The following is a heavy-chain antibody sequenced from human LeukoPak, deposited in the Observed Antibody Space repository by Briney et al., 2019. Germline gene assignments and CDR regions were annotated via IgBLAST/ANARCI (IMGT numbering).Heavy chain of an antibody. CDR2: VYYSGTT. CDR3: ARGCGDGYNSVLCASDY. J-gene: IGHJ4*02. Sequence: SETLSLTCTVSGGSVNNYYWSWIRQPPGKGLEWIGYVYYSGTTNYKPSLKSRVTISVDTSKNQFSLKVGSVTAADTAVYYCARGCGDGYNSVLCASDYWGQGTLVTVSS. V-gene: IGHV4-59*02. CDR1: GGSVNNYY. D-gene: IGHD5-24*01.